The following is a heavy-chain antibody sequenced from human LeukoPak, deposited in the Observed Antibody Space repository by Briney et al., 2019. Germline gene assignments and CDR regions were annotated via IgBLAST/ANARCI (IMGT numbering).Heavy chain of an antibody. V-gene: IGHV3-49*04. D-gene: IGHD1-26*01. J-gene: IGHJ4*02. Sequence: GSLRLSCTASGFIFGDYAMSWVRQAPGKGLEWVGFIRSKVYGGTTECAASVKGRFTISRDDSKSIAYLHMNSLKTEDTAVYYCTRVGATTFDYWGQGTLVTVSS. CDR1: GFIFGDYA. CDR2: IRSKVYGGTT. CDR3: TRVGATTFDY.